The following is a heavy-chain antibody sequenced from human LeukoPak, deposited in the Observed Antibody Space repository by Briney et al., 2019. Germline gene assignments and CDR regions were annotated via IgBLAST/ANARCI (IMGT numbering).Heavy chain of an antibody. CDR2: ISGSGGST. J-gene: IGHJ4*02. CDR3: AKDPMTSVTTTAY. D-gene: IGHD4-17*01. Sequence: GGSLRLSCAASGFTFSSYAMSWVHQAPGPGLKWVSAISGSGGSTYYADSVKGRFTISTDKSKNTLYLQMTSLRAEDTAVYYCAKDPMTSVTTTAYWGQGTLVTVSS. CDR1: GFTFSSYA. V-gene: IGHV3-23*01.